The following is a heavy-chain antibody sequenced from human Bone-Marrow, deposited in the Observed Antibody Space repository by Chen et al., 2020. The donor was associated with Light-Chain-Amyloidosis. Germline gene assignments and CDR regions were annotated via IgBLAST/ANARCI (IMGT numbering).Heavy chain of an antibody. CDR2: IYPDDSDA. J-gene: IGHJ4*02. Sequence: EVQLEQSGPEVKKPGESLKISCKGSGYTFPNYWIGWVRQMPGEGLEGIGVIYPDDSDAKYSPSFEGQVPISADKSITAAYLQWRSLKASDTAMYYCARRRDGYNFDHWGQGTLVTVSS. CDR3: ARRRDGYNFDH. CDR1: GYTFPNYW. D-gene: IGHD5-12*01. V-gene: IGHV5-51*01.